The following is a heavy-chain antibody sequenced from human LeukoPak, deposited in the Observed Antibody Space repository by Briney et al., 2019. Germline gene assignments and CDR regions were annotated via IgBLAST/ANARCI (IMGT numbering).Heavy chain of an antibody. CDR3: ARAQDYDFWSDYFPLTGFDP. CDR1: GGSISSDSYY. CDR2: IYPSGST. J-gene: IGHJ5*02. V-gene: IGHV4-61*02. Sequence: SETLSLTCTVSGGSISSDSYYWSWIPQPAGKGLEWIGRIYPSGSTNYTPSLKSRVTLSIDTSKNQFSLKLSSVTAADTAVYYCARAQDYDFWSDYFPLTGFDPWGQGTLVTVSS. D-gene: IGHD3-3*01.